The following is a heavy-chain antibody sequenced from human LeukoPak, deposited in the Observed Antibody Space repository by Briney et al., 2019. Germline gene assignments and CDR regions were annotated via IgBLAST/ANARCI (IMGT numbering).Heavy chain of an antibody. CDR2: INSDGSIT. V-gene: IGHV3-74*01. D-gene: IGHD2-2*01. CDR1: GFTFSSYW. CDR3: ERSTQISKYADN. J-gene: IGHJ4*02. Sequence: GGSLRLSCAASGFTFSSYWMHWVRQAPGKGLVWVSRINSDGSITTYADSVRGRFTISRDNAKSTLYLQMNSLRAEDTAVYYCERSTQISKYADNWGQGALVTVSS.